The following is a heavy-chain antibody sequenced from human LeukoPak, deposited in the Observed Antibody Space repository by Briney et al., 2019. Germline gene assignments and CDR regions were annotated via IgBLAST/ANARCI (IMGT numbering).Heavy chain of an antibody. CDR3: ARDTLGEGEDANYAVYYFDY. CDR1: GFTFRTYW. Sequence: GSLRLSCAASGFTFRTYWMSWVRQAPGKGLEGVANIKQDGNEKYYVDSVKGRFTISRDNAKNSLDLQMNSLRAEDTAVYYCARDTLGEGEDANYAVYYFDYWGQGTPVTVSS. V-gene: IGHV3-7*01. D-gene: IGHD4/OR15-4a*01. CDR2: IKQDGNEK. J-gene: IGHJ4*02.